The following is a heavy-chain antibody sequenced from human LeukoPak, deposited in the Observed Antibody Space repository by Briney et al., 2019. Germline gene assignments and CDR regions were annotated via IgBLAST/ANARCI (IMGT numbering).Heavy chain of an antibody. CDR1: GYTFTSYG. Sequence: GASVKVSCKASGYTFTSYGISWVRQAPGQGLEWMGWISAYNGNTNYAQKLQGRVTMTTDTSTSTAYMELSSLRSEDTAVYYCARARRNYYDSSEDDYWGQGTLVTVSS. CDR2: ISAYNGNT. CDR3: ARARRNYYDSSEDDY. V-gene: IGHV1-18*01. J-gene: IGHJ4*02. D-gene: IGHD3-22*01.